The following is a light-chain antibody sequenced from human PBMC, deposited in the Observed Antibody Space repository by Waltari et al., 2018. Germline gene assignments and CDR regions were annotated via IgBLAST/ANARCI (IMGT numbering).Light chain of an antibody. CDR3: CSYAGSSTHVL. J-gene: IGLJ2*01. CDR1: SSDVAGYNY. Sequence: QSALTQTASVSGSPGQSITISSTGTSSDVAGYNYVSCYQQYPGKAPKLMIYDVSKRPSGVSNRFSGSKSGNTASLTISGLKAEDEADYYCCSYAGSSTHVLFGGGTKLTVL. V-gene: IGLV2-23*02. CDR2: DVS.